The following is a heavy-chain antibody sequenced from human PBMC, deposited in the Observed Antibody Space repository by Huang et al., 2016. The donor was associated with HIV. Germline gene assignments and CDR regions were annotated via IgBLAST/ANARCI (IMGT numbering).Heavy chain of an antibody. CDR3: ARRYNSRRDY. CDR2: INHSGNT. Sequence: QVQLEQWGAGLLKASETLSLTCAVYGGSFSGYSWNWLRQSPGKGLEWVGEINHSGNTNYNPSLKSRFNMSVDTSKSQFSLYLTSLSAADTGTYFCARRYNSRRDYWGRGTLVTVHS. J-gene: IGHJ4*02. V-gene: IGHV4-34*02. CDR1: GGSFSGYS. D-gene: IGHD3-22*01.